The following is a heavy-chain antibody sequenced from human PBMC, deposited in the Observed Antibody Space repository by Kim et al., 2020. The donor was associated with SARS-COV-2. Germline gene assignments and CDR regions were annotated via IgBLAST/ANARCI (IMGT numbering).Heavy chain of an antibody. CDR2: ISYDGSNK. J-gene: IGHJ6*02. Sequence: GGSLRLSCAASGFTFSSYAMHWVRQAPGKGLEWVAVISYDGSNKYYADSVKGRFTIFRDNSKNTLYLQMNSLRAEDTAVYYCARGTGGSYYYGMDVWGQGTTVTVSS. V-gene: IGHV3-30*04. CDR3: ARGTGGSYYYGMDV. CDR1: GFTFSSYA. D-gene: IGHD2-8*02.